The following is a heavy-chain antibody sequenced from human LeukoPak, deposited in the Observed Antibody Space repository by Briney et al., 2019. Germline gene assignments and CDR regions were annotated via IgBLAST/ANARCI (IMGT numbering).Heavy chain of an antibody. CDR1: GFTFSSYE. J-gene: IGHJ4*02. CDR3: ARAFGSNQLDY. CDR2: ISSSGSTI. D-gene: IGHD4-23*01. V-gene: IGHV3-48*03. Sequence: PGGSLRLSCAASGFTFSSYEMNWVRQAPGKGLEWVSYISSSGSTIYYADSVKGRFTISRDNAKNSLYLQMNSLRAEDTAVYYCARAFGSNQLDYWGQGTLVTVSS.